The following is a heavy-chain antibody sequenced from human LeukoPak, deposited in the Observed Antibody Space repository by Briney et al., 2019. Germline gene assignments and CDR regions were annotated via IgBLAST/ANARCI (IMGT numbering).Heavy chain of an antibody. Sequence: ASVKVSCKASGYTFTGYYMHWVRQAPGQGLEWMGWINPDSGGTNYAQKFQGRVTTTRDTSISTAYMELSRLRSDDTAVYYCARERQLVRNWFDPWGQGTLVTVSS. J-gene: IGHJ5*02. D-gene: IGHD6-6*01. CDR1: GYTFTGYY. V-gene: IGHV1-2*02. CDR2: INPDSGGT. CDR3: ARERQLVRNWFDP.